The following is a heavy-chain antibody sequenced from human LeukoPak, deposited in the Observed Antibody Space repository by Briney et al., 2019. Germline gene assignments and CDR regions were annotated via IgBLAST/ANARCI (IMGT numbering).Heavy chain of an antibody. CDR1: GYTFTTYY. CDR2: INPSAGST. J-gene: IGHJ3*02. V-gene: IGHV1-46*01. D-gene: IGHD3-10*01. CDR3: ARGYFGSGSYGAFDI. Sequence: ASVKVSYKASGYTFTTYYMHWVRQAPGQGLEWMGLINPSAGSTNYAQKFQGRVTVTRDTSTSTVYMELSSLRSDDTAVYYCARGYFGSGSYGAFDIWGQGTMVTVSS.